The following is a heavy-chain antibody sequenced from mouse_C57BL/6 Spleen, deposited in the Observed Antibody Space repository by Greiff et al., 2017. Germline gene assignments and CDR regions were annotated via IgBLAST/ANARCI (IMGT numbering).Heavy chain of an antibody. CDR1: GYTFTGYW. J-gene: IGHJ3*01. Sequence: QVQLQQSGAELMKPGASVKLSCKATGYTFTGYWIEWVKQRPGHGLEWIGEILPGSGSTNYNEKFKGKATFTADTSSNTAYMQLSSLSTEDSAIXYWASAVQYRLQAWFAYWGQGTLVTVSA. D-gene: IGHD3-2*02. CDR3: ASAVQYRLQAWFAY. V-gene: IGHV1-9*01. CDR2: ILPGSGST.